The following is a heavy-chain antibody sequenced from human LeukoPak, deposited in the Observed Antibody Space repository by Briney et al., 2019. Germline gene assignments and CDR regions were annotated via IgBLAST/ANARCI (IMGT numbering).Heavy chain of an antibody. J-gene: IGHJ4*02. CDR3: ALYSSGWPVRN. CDR1: GYTFTSYG. V-gene: IGHV1-18*01. Sequence: ASAKVSCKASGYTFTSYGISWVRQAPGQGLEWMGWISAYNGNTNYAQKLQGRVTMTTDTSTSTAYMELRSLRSDDTAVYYCALYSSGWPVRNWGQGTLVTVSS. CDR2: ISAYNGNT. D-gene: IGHD6-19*01.